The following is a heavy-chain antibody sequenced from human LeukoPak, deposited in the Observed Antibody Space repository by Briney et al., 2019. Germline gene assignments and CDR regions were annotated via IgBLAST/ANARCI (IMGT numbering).Heavy chain of an antibody. CDR1: GGSFSGYY. CDR2: INHSGST. J-gene: IGHJ4*02. D-gene: IGHD5-24*01. CDR3: ARGRRWLQFGATFDY. V-gene: IGHV4-34*01. Sequence: SETRSLTCAVYGGSFSGYYWSWIRQPPGKGLEWIGEINHSGSTNYNPSLKSRVTISVDTSMNQFSLKLSSVTAADTAVYYCARGRRWLQFGATFDYWGQGTLVTVSS.